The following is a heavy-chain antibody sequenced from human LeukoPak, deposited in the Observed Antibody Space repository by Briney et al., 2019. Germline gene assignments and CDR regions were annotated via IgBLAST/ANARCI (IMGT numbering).Heavy chain of an antibody. J-gene: IGHJ4*02. CDR1: GGSISSSSYY. CDR3: SLTSYSSSWTYYFDY. CDR2: IYYSGST. V-gene: IGHV4-39*01. Sequence: PSETLSLTCTVSGGSISSSSYYWGWIRQPPGKGLEWIGSIYYSGSTYYNPSLKSRVTVSVDTSKNQFSLKLSSVTAADTAVYYCSLTSYSSSWTYYFDYWGQGTLVTVSS. D-gene: IGHD6-13*01.